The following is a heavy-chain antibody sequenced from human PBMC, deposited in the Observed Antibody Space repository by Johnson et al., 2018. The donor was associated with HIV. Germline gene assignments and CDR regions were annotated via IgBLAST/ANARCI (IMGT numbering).Heavy chain of an antibody. D-gene: IGHD3-3*01. V-gene: IGHV3-30-3*01. J-gene: IGHJ3*02. CDR3: ARGGGYYNFWSAAWNAFDI. Sequence: QVQLVESGGGVVHPGRSLRVSCAASGFTFSDHAIHWVRQAPGKGLEWVAVISYDASNKYYGDSVKGRFTISRDNSKNTLYLQMNSLRAEDTALYYCARGGGYYNFWSAAWNAFDIWGQGTMVTVSS. CDR2: ISYDASNK. CDR1: GFTFSDHA.